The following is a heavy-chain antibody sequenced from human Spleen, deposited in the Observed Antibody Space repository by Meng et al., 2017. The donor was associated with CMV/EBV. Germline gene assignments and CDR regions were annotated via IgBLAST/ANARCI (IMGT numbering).Heavy chain of an antibody. CDR2: INWNGEST. V-gene: IGHV3-20*04. CDR1: GFTFTTYG. D-gene: IGHD6-6*01. Sequence: GESQKISCAASGFTFTTYGMHWVRQAPGKGLEWVSGINWNGESTGYADSVKGRFSMSRDDAKNSLYLQMNSLRAEDTALYYCARRYSSSSGYHFDYWGQGTLVTVSS. CDR3: ARRYSSSSGYHFDY. J-gene: IGHJ4*02.